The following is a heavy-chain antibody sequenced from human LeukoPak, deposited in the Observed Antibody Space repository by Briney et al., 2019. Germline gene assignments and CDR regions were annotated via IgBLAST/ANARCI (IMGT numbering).Heavy chain of an antibody. V-gene: IGHV1-18*01. Sequence: ASVKVSCKASGYIFINHGIAWVRQAPGQGLQYMGWISAYNGRTDYAQNLQGRVTMTTDTATTTAYMELRSLTPHDTAVYFCARWVATHNDFWGQGTLVTASS. CDR1: GYIFINHG. CDR3: ARWVATHNDF. J-gene: IGHJ4*02. CDR2: ISAYNGRT.